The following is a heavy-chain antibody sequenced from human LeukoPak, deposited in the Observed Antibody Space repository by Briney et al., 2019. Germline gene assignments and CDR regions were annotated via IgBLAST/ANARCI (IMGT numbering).Heavy chain of an antibody. CDR2: IYYSGST. Sequence: SETLSLTCTVSGGSISSSYWSWIRQPPGKGLEWIGYIYYSGSTNYNPSLKSRVTISVDTSKNQFSLKLSSVTAADTAVYYCARDLTYYDILTGYYSAFDIWGQGTMVTVSS. J-gene: IGHJ3*02. V-gene: IGHV4-59*01. D-gene: IGHD3-9*01. CDR3: ARDLTYYDILTGYYSAFDI. CDR1: GGSISSSY.